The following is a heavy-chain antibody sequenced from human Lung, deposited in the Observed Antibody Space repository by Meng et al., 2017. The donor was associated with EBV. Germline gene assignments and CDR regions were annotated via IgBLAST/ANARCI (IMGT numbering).Heavy chain of an antibody. Sequence: QVQVVQSWAEVKKPGASVKVSCKASGYTFTNYAMHWVRQAPGQRLEWMGWINAGNGNTKYSQKFQGRVTITRDTSASTAYMELSSLRSEDTAVYYCARDQGAWFGEAPRFDYWGQGTLVTVSS. J-gene: IGHJ4*02. V-gene: IGHV1-3*01. CDR2: INAGNGNT. D-gene: IGHD3-10*01. CDR1: GYTFTNYA. CDR3: ARDQGAWFGEAPRFDY.